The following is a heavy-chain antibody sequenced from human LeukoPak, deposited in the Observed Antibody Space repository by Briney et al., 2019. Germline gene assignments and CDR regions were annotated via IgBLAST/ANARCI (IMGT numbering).Heavy chain of an antibody. Sequence: FGTANYAQKFQGRVTITADESTSTAYMELSSLRSEDTAVYYCARGVPKRGSGSFNWFDPWGQGTLVTVSS. V-gene: IGHV1-69*01. CDR3: ARGVPKRGSGSFNWFDP. J-gene: IGHJ5*02. D-gene: IGHD3-10*01. CDR2: FGTA.